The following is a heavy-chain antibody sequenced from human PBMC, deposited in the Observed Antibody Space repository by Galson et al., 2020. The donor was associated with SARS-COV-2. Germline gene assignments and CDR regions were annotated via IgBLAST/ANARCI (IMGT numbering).Heavy chain of an antibody. CDR3: ARERRDLYSSGWPEIGALYYYYYYMDV. CDR2: INPSGGST. Sequence: ASVKVSCKASGYTFTSYYMHWVRQAPGQGLEWMGIINPSGGSTSYAQKFQGRVTMTRDTSTSTVYMELSSLRSEDTAVYYCARERRDLYSSGWPEIGALYYYYYYMDVWGKGTTVTVSS. J-gene: IGHJ6*03. V-gene: IGHV1-46*01. CDR1: GYTFTSYY. D-gene: IGHD6-19*01.